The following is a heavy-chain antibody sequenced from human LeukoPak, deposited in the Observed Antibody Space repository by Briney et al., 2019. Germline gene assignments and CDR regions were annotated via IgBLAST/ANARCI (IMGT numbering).Heavy chain of an antibody. D-gene: IGHD3-22*01. CDR1: AFTFSNAW. Sequence: GGSLRLSCAASAFTFSNAWMSWVRQAPGKGLEGVGRIKSKTDGGTTDYAAPVKGRFTISRNDSKNTLHLQMNSLKTEDTAVYYCTTDHHDSSGYYYGYVDYWGQGTLVTVSS. V-gene: IGHV3-15*01. CDR3: TTDHHDSSGYYYGYVDY. J-gene: IGHJ4*02. CDR2: IKSKTDGGTT.